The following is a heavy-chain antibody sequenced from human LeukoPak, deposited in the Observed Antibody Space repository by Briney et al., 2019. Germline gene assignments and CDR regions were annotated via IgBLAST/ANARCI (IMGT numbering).Heavy chain of an antibody. V-gene: IGHV3-33*03. CDR2: IYSGGGNTK. CDR1: GLTFTNYG. D-gene: IGHD2-2*01. CDR3: VVILVPGGVWHFDL. J-gene: IGHJ2*01. Sequence: GTPLRLSCVASGLTFTNYGFHWVRQAPGKGLEWVAIIYSGGGNTKYYAESLKDRFTISRDDSKDTVYLQVNSLRVEGTAVYYCVVILVPGGVWHFDLWGRGTLVTVSS.